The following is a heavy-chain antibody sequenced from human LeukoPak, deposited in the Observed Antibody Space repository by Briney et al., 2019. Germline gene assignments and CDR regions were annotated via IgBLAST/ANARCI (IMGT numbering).Heavy chain of an antibody. CDR2: ISSSSSTI. J-gene: IGHJ6*03. Sequence: GGSLRLSFAASGFTFSSYSMNWVRQAPGKGLEWVSYISSSSSTIYYADSVKGRFTISRDNAKNSLYLQMNSLRAEDTAVYYCARGIVVPAAPPAEPYYYYYMDVWGKGTTVTVSS. CDR3: ARGIVVPAAPPAEPYYYYYMDV. CDR1: GFTFSSYS. D-gene: IGHD2-2*01. V-gene: IGHV3-48*04.